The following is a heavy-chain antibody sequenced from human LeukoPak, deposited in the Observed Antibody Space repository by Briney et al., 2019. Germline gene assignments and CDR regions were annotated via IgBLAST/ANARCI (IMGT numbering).Heavy chain of an antibody. D-gene: IGHD2-2*02. CDR1: GYTFTGYY. Sequence: GASVKVSCKASGYTFTGYYMHWVRQAPGQGLEWMGRINPNSGGTNYAQKLQGRVTMTTDTSTSTAYMELRSLRSDDTAVYYCARDSDIVVVPAAINDAFDIWGQGTMVTVSS. J-gene: IGHJ3*02. V-gene: IGHV1-2*06. CDR2: INPNSGGT. CDR3: ARDSDIVVVPAAINDAFDI.